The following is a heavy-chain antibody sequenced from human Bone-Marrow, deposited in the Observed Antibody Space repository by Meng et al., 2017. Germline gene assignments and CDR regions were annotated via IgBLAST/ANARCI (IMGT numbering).Heavy chain of an antibody. CDR3: TSQTFNYGGNSDY. CDR2: IKSKTDGETA. V-gene: IGHV3-15*01. D-gene: IGHD4-23*01. Sequence: QLVEAGGDLVEPGGSLRLSCAGSGFTFSNAWMSWVRQAPGKGLEWVGRIKSKTDGETADYAAPVKGRFTISRDDSKNTAYLQMNSLKTEDTAMYYCTSQTFNYGGNSDYWGQGTLVTVSS. CDR1: GFTFSNAW. J-gene: IGHJ4*02.